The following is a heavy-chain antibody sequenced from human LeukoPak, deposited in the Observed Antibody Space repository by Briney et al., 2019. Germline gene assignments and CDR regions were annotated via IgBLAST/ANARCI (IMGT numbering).Heavy chain of an antibody. CDR2: IIPIFGTA. CDR3: ATIGDGYNSGY. V-gene: IGHV1-69*05. Sequence: ASVKVSCKASGGTFSSYAISWVRQAPGQGLEWMGGIIPIFGTANYAQKFQGRVTITTDESTSTAYMELSSPRSEDTAVYYCATIGDGYNSGYWGQGTLVTVSS. CDR1: GGTFSSYA. J-gene: IGHJ4*02. D-gene: IGHD5-24*01.